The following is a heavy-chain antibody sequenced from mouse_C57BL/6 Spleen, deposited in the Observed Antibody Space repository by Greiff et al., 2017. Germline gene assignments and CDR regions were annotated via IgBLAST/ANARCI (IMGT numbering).Heavy chain of an antibody. CDR2: IDPENGDT. CDR1: GFNIKDDY. Sequence: VQLQQSGAELVRPGASVKLSCTASGFNIKDDYMHWVKQRPEQGLEWIGWIDPENGDTEYASKFQGKATITADTSSNTAYLQLSSLPSKDTAVYYCTTRAYYRNYKTYWGQGTTLTVST. J-gene: IGHJ2*01. D-gene: IGHD2-5*01. CDR3: TTRAYYRNYKTY. V-gene: IGHV14-4*01.